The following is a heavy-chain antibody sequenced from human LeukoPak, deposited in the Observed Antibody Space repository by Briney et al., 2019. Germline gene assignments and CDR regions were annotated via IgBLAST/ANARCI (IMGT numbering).Heavy chain of an antibody. J-gene: IGHJ4*02. CDR3: AKDTNSGSYHY. Sequence: HTGGSLRLSCAASGFTFSSYAMSWVRQAPGKGLEWVSAISGSGGSTYYADSVKGRFTISRDNAKNSLYLQMNSLRAEDTALYYCAKDTNSGSYHYWGQGTLVTVSS. CDR2: ISGSGGST. D-gene: IGHD1-26*01. CDR1: GFTFSSYA. V-gene: IGHV3-23*01.